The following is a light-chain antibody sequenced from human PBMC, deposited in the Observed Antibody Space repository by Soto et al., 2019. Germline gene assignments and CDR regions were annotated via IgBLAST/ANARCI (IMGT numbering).Light chain of an antibody. CDR3: QVWDISPVHYV. V-gene: IGLV3-21*02. Sequence: SYELTQPPSMSVAPGQTARITCGGNNIGSKTVHWYQQKAGQAPVLVVYDDSDRPSGIPERFSGSNSGNTATLTISRVEAGDEADYYCQVWDISPVHYVFGTGTKVTVL. CDR2: DDS. J-gene: IGLJ1*01. CDR1: NIGSKT.